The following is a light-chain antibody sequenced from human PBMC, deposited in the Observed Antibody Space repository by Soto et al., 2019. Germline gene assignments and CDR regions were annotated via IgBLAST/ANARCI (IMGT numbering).Light chain of an antibody. CDR2: DVS. V-gene: IGLV2-14*01. Sequence: QSALTQPASVSGSPGQSITISCTGTSSDVGGYNYVSWYQQHTGKAPKLMIYDVSNRPSGVSNRFSGSKSGNTASLTISGLQAEDEADYYCSSYTSSSTYVFGIGTKLTVL. CDR1: SSDVGGYNY. J-gene: IGLJ1*01. CDR3: SSYTSSSTYV.